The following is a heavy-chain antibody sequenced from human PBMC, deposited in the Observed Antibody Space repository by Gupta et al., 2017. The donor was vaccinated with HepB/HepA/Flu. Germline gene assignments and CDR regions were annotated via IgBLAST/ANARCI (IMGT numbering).Heavy chain of an antibody. Sequence: QVQLQQSGPGLVKPSQTLSLTCAISGDSVFSSGVAWNWIRQSPSRGLEWLGRTYFRSKWYTEYAISVKSRITVNLDTSKNPLSLQLNSVTPEDTAVYYCARGKYSGFDDWGQGVLVTVSS. CDR3: ARGKYSGFDD. J-gene: IGHJ4*02. CDR1: GDSVFSSGVA. V-gene: IGHV6-1*01. D-gene: IGHD2/OR15-2a*01. CDR2: TYFRSKWYT.